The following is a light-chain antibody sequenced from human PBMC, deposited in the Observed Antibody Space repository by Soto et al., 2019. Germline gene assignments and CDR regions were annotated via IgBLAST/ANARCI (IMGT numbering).Light chain of an antibody. J-gene: IGKJ2*01. V-gene: IGKV3-11*01. Sequence: EIVLTQSPATLSLSPGERATLSCRASQSVSSYLAWYQQKPGQAPRLLIYDASNRATGIPARFSGSGSGTDFTLPISSLSPEDFAVYYCQQRSNWPPVYTFGQGTKLEIK. CDR3: QQRSNWPPVYT. CDR1: QSVSSY. CDR2: DAS.